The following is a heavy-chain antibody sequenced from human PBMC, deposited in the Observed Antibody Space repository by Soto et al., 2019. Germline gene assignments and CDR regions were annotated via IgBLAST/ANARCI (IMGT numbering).Heavy chain of an antibody. Sequence: QLQLQESGPGLVKPSETLSLTCTVSGGSISSSSYYWGWIRQPPGKGLEWIGSIYYSGSTYYNPSLKCRVPLSVDTYKNQFSLKLSSVTAADTAVYYCARHYGRSILITFGGVIAPSFDSWGQGTLVTVSS. J-gene: IGHJ4*02. CDR1: GGSISSSSYY. V-gene: IGHV4-39*01. D-gene: IGHD3-16*02. CDR3: ARHYGRSILITFGGVIAPSFDS. CDR2: IYYSGST.